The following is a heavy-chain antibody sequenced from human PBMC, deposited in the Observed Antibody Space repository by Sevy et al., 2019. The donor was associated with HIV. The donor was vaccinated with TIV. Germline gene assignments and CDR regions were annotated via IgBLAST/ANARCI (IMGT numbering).Heavy chain of an antibody. CDR3: AREGGYYYDSSGYLYYYYGMDV. CDR2: IKQDGSEK. CDR1: GFTFSSYA. D-gene: IGHD3-22*01. V-gene: IGHV3-7*01. Sequence: GGSLRLSCAASGFTFSSYAMSWVRQAPGKGLEWVANIKQDGSEKYYVDSVKGRFTISRDNAKNSLYLQMNSLRAEDTAVYYCAREGGYYYDSSGYLYYYYGMDVWGQGTTVTVSS. J-gene: IGHJ6*02.